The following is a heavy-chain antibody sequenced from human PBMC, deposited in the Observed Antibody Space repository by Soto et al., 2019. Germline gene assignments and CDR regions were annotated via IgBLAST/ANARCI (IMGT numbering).Heavy chain of an antibody. Sequence: GASVKVSCKASGGTFSSYAISWVRQAPGQGLEWMGGIIPIFGTANYAQKFQGRVTMTTDASTSTAYMELRSLRSDDTAVYYCARDSSRYNWNRVVSYKLDYWGQGTLVTVSS. CDR3: ARDSSRYNWNRVVSYKLDY. CDR1: GGTFSSYA. J-gene: IGHJ4*02. CDR2: IIPIFGTA. V-gene: IGHV1-69*05. D-gene: IGHD1-20*01.